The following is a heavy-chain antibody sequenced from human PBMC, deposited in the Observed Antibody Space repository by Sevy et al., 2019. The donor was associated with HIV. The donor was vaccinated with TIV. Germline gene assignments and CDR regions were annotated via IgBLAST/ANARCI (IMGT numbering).Heavy chain of an antibody. CDR1: GFTFSSYS. CDR2: ISSSSSTI. Sequence: GGSLRLSCAASGFTFSSYSMNWVRQAPGKGLEWVSYISSSSSTIYYADSVKGRFTISRGNAKNSLYVQMNSLRAEDTAVYYCARDPGSGWYGEAYYYGMDVWGQGTTVTVSS. D-gene: IGHD6-19*01. V-gene: IGHV3-48*01. CDR3: ARDPGSGWYGEAYYYGMDV. J-gene: IGHJ6*02.